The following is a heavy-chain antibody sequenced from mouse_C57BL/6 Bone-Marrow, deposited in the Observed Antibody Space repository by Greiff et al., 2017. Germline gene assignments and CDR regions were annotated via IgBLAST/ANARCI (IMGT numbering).Heavy chain of an antibody. Sequence: EVKLLESGGGLVQSGRSLRLSCATSGFTFSDFYMEWVRQAPGKGLEWIAASRNKANDYTTEYSASVKGRFIVSRDTSQSILYLQMNALRAEDTAIYYCARDARLRRDVAWYFDVWGTGTTVTVSS. J-gene: IGHJ1*03. CDR2: SRNKANDYTT. V-gene: IGHV7-1*01. CDR3: ARDARLRRDVAWYFDV. CDR1: GFTFSDFY. D-gene: IGHD2-4*01.